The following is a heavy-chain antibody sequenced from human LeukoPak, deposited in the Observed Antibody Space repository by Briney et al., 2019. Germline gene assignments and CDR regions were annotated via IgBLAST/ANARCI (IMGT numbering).Heavy chain of an antibody. CDR1: GGSISCSSYY. V-gene: IGHV4-39*07. CDR2: IYYSGST. Sequence: SETLSLTCTVSGGSISCSSYYWGWIRQPPGKGLEWIRSIYYSGSTYYNPSLKSRVTITVDTSKNQFSLKLSSVTAADTAVYYCARRKKYYFDYWGQGTLVTVSS. CDR3: ARRKKYYFDY. J-gene: IGHJ4*02.